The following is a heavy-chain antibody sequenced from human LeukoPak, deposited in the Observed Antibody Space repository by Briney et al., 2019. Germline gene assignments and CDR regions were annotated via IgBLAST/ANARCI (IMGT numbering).Heavy chain of an antibody. V-gene: IGHV4-39*01. CDR2: IYYSGST. CDR3: ARQDYYGSGSYGTPDAFDI. Sequence: SETLSLTCTVSGGSISSSSYYWGWIRQPPGKGLEWIGSIYYSGSTYYNPSLKSRVTISVDTSKNQFSLKLSSVTAADTAVYYCARQDYYGSGSYGTPDAFDIWGQGTMVTVSS. D-gene: IGHD3-10*01. CDR1: GGSISSSSYY. J-gene: IGHJ3*02.